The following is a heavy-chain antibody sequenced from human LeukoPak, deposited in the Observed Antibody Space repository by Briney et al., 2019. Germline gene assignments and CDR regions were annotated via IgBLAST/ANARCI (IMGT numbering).Heavy chain of an antibody. Sequence: PGGSLRLSCSASGFTFSDYSMNWVRQAPGKGLEWVSYISSTSATMYHADSVKGRFTISRDNAKNSLYLQMNSLRAEDTATYYCAKDDGWLYYNHWGQGTLVTVSS. J-gene: IGHJ4*02. V-gene: IGHV3-48*01. D-gene: IGHD3-22*01. CDR3: AKDDGWLYYNH. CDR1: GFTFSDYS. CDR2: ISSTSATM.